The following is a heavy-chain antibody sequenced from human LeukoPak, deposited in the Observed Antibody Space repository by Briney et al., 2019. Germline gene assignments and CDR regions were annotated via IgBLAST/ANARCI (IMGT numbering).Heavy chain of an antibody. CDR3: ARDLYNYDSSGYYYWYFDL. J-gene: IGHJ2*01. Sequence: SETLSLTCTVSGYSISSGYYWGWVRQPPGKGLEWIGSIYHSGSTYYNPSLKSRVTISVDTSKNQFSLKLSSVTAADTAVYYCARDLYNYDSSGYYYWYFDLWGRGTLVTVSS. CDR2: IYHSGST. D-gene: IGHD3-22*01. CDR1: GYSISSGYY. V-gene: IGHV4-38-2*02.